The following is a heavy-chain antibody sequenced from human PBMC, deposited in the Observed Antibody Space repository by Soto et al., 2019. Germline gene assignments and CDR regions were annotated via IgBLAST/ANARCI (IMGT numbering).Heavy chain of an antibody. CDR2: IYYSGST. J-gene: IGHJ6*02. D-gene: IGHD3-10*01. Sequence: PSETLSLTCTVSGGSISSGGYYWSWIRQHPGKGLEWIGYIYYSGSTYYNPSLKSRVTISVDTSKNQFSLKLSSVTAADTAVYYCARVLSSARYYSMKVSDYYGMDVWGQGTTVTVSS. CDR1: GGSISSGGYY. V-gene: IGHV4-31*03. CDR3: ARVLSSARYYSMKVSDYYGMDV.